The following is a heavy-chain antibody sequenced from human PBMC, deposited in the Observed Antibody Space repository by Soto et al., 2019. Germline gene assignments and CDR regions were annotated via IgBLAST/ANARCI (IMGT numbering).Heavy chain of an antibody. CDR3: ARSGHLFDY. CDR1: GGSFNDYY. V-gene: IGHV4-34*01. CDR2: INHAGHT. J-gene: IGHJ4*02. Sequence: QVQLQQWGAGLLKPSETLSLTCAVYGGSFNDYYWSWIRQPPGKGLEWIGEINHAGHTNYNPSLKRRFTISVDTSKNQFSLKLSSVTAADTAVYYCARSGHLFDYWGQGILVTVSS. D-gene: IGHD3-10*01.